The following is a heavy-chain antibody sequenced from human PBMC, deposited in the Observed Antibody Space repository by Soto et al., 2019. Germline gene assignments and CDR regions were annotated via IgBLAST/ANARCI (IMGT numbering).Heavy chain of an antibody. J-gene: IGHJ4*02. V-gene: IGHV1-46*01. CDR1: EYTFTSYY. D-gene: IGHD1-7*01. Sequence: ASVKVSCKASEYTFTSYYMHWVRQAPGQGLEWMGIINPSGGSTSYAQKFQGRVTMTRDTSTSTVYMELSSLRSEDTAVYYCARDSLVTGTTFQGAFYFDYWGQGTLVTVSS. CDR3: ARDSLVTGTTFQGAFYFDY. CDR2: INPSGGST.